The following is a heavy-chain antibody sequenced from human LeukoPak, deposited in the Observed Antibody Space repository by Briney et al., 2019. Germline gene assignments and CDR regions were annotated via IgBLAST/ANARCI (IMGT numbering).Heavy chain of an antibody. V-gene: IGHV3-7*01. CDR2: IKQDGSEK. J-gene: IGHJ4*02. D-gene: IGHD3-22*01. Sequence: HAGGSLRLSCIASGFTFTRDWMTWVRQAPGKGLEWVANIKQDGSEKYYVDSVKGRFTISRDNAKNSLYLQMNSLRAEDTAVYYCAREGPMIVVGHGLDYWGQGTLVTVSS. CDR3: AREGPMIVVGHGLDY. CDR1: GFTFTRDW.